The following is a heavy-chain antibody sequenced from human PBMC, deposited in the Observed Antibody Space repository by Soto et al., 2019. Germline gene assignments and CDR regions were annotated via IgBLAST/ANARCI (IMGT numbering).Heavy chain of an antibody. CDR1: GFILSDCA. CDR2: ISSSSSVI. D-gene: IGHD7-27*01. CDR3: ARDLSWGSNWYYYMDV. V-gene: IGHV3-48*01. Sequence: EVQLVESGGSLVQPGGSVRLSCATSGFILSDCATNWVRQAPGKGLEWVSYISSSSSVIDYADSVKGRFTVSRDNARNSLYLQMNSLRAEDTAVYYCARDLSWGSNWYYYMDVWGKGTTVTVSS. J-gene: IGHJ6*03.